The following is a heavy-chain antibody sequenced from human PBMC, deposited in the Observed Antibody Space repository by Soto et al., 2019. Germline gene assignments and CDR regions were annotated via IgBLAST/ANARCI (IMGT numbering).Heavy chain of an antibody. V-gene: IGHV4-39*01. D-gene: IGHD2-15*01. CDR3: ARAINIVVVVAATRFWFDP. CDR1: GGSISSSSYY. CDR2: IYYSGST. J-gene: IGHJ5*02. Sequence: SETLSLTCTVSGGSISSSSYYWGWIRQPPGKGLEWIGSIYYSGSTYYNPSLKSRVTISVDTSKNQFSLKLSSVTAADTAVYYCARAINIVVVVAATRFWFDPWGQGTLVTVSS.